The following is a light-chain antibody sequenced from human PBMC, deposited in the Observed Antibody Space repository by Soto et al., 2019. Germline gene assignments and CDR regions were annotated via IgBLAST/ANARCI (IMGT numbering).Light chain of an antibody. CDR3: SSYVGINNLV. Sequence: QSVLTQPPSASGSPGQSVTISCTGTSSDVGAYNYVAWHQQHPGKAPKLLIYEVSKRPSGVPDRFSGSKSGNTASLTVSGVQADDLADYYCSSYVGINNLVFGGGTKLTVL. V-gene: IGLV2-8*01. J-gene: IGLJ2*01. CDR1: SSDVGAYNY. CDR2: EVS.